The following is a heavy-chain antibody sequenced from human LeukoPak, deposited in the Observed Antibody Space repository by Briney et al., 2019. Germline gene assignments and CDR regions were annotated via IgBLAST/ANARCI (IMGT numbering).Heavy chain of an antibody. V-gene: IGHV1-2*02. CDR2: INPNSGGT. J-gene: IGHJ4*02. D-gene: IGHD1-26*01. Sequence: ASVKVSCKASGYTFTGYYMHWVRQAPGQGLEWMGWINPNSGGTNYALKFQGRVTMTRDTSISTAYMELSRLRSDDTAVYYCARGTSSGSYYIDYWGQGTLVTVSS. CDR3: ARGTSSGSYYIDY. CDR1: GYTFTGYY.